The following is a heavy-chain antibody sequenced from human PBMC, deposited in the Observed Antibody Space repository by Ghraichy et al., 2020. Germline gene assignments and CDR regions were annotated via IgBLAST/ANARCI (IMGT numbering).Heavy chain of an antibody. CDR2: ISGSGGST. D-gene: IGHD6-19*01. J-gene: IGHJ3*02. V-gene: IGHV3-23*01. Sequence: GGSLRLSCAASGFTFSSYAMSWVRQAPGKGLEWVSTISGSGGSTYNADSVKGRFTISRDNSKNTLYLQMNSLRAEDTAVYYCVKDGYSSGWYGYDAFDIWGQGTMVTVSS. CDR1: GFTFSSYA. CDR3: VKDGYSSGWYGYDAFDI.